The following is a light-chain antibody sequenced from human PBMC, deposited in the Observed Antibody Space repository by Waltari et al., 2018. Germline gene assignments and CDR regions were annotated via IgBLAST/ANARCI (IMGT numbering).Light chain of an antibody. J-gene: IGLJ3*02. CDR2: YKSDSDK. Sequence: QAVLTQPSSLSASPGASASLTCTLRSGINVGSYRIYWYQQKPGSPPQYLLRYKSDSDKQQGSGVPSRFSGAKGASANAGILLISGRQSEDEADYYCMIWHSSAWVFGGGTKLTVL. CDR1: SGINVGSYR. V-gene: IGLV5-45*03. CDR3: MIWHSSAWV.